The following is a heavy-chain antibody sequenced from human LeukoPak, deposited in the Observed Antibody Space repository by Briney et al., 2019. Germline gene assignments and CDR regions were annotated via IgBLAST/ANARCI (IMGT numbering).Heavy chain of an antibody. V-gene: IGHV3-49*04. Sequence: GGSLRLSCTASGFTFGDYAMSWVRQAPGKGLEWVGFIRSKAYGGTTEYAAPVKGRFTISRDDSKSIAYLQMNSLKTEDTAVYYCTRVPDYHDSSGYYYYGMDVWGQGTTVTVSS. CDR3: TRVPDYHDSSGYYYYGMDV. CDR1: GFTFGDYA. CDR2: IRSKAYGGTT. J-gene: IGHJ6*02. D-gene: IGHD3-22*01.